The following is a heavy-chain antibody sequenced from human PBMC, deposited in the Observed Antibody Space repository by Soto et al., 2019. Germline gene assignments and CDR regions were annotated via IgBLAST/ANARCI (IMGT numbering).Heavy chain of an antibody. J-gene: IGHJ2*01. CDR2: IWYDGSNI. V-gene: IGHV3-33*06. CDR1: GFTFNNYG. CDR3: AKVTSVGATREYFDL. Sequence: PGGSLRLSCAASGFTFNNYGMHWVRQAPGKGLEWVALIWYDGSNIYYADSVKGRFTISRDDSKNTLYLQMNSLRAEDTAVYYCAKVTSVGATREYFDLWGRGTLVTVSS. D-gene: IGHD1-26*01.